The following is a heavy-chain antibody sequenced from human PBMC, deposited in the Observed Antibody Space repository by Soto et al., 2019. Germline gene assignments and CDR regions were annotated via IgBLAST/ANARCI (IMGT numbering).Heavy chain of an antibody. J-gene: IGHJ4*02. CDR2: INHSGST. V-gene: IGHV4-34*01. Sequence: SETLSLTCAVYGGSFSGFYWSWIRQPPGKGLEWIGEINHSGSTNYNPSLKSRVTISVDTSKNQFSLKLSSVTAADTAVYYCARRAMVRGVSYWGQGTLVTVSS. CDR3: ARRAMVRGVSY. CDR1: GGSFSGFY. D-gene: IGHD3-10*01.